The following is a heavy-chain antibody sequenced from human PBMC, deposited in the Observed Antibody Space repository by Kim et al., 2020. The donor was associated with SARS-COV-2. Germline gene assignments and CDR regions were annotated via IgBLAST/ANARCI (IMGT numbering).Heavy chain of an antibody. Sequence: GESLKISCKGSGYSFTSYWISWVRQMPGKGLEWMGRIDPSDSYTNYSPSFQGHVTISADKSISTAYLQWSSLKASDTAMYYCARHPVYSSSSEDALLDYWGQGTLVTVSS. CDR3: ARHPVYSSSSEDALLDY. V-gene: IGHV5-10-1*01. J-gene: IGHJ4*02. CDR1: GYSFTSYW. D-gene: IGHD6-6*01. CDR2: IDPSDSYT.